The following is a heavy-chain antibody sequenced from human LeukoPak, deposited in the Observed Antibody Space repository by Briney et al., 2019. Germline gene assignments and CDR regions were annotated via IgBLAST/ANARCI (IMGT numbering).Heavy chain of an antibody. J-gene: IGHJ4*02. Sequence: GGSLRLSCAASGFTFSSYAMSWVRQAPGKGLEWVSAISGSGGSTYYADSVKGRFTISRDSSKNTLYLQMNSLRAEDTAVYYCAKSISGIAAAGQFDYWGQGTLVTVSS. D-gene: IGHD6-13*01. CDR3: AKSISGIAAAGQFDY. CDR2: ISGSGGST. CDR1: GFTFSSYA. V-gene: IGHV3-23*01.